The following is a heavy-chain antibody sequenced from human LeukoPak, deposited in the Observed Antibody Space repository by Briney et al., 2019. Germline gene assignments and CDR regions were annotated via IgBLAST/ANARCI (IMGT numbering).Heavy chain of an antibody. CDR1: GGSISSYY. CDR3: ARDWTPLIVVVPAAMSQGWFDP. CDR2: IYTSGST. Sequence: SETLSLTCTVSGGSISSYYWSWIRQPAGKGLEWIGRIYTSGSTNYNPSLKSRVTMPVDTSKNQFSLKLSPVTAADTAVYYCARDWTPLIVVVPAAMSQGWFDPWGQGTLVTVSS. J-gene: IGHJ5*02. V-gene: IGHV4-4*07. D-gene: IGHD2-2*01.